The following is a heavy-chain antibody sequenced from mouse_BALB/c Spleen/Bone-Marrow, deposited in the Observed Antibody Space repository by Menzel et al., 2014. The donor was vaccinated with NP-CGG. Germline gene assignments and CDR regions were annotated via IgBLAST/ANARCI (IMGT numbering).Heavy chain of an antibody. CDR2: ISDGGSYT. Sequence: EVQGVESGGGLVKPGGSLKLSCAASGFTFSDYYMYWVRQTPEKRLEWVATISDGGSYTYYPDSVKGRFTISRDNAKNNLYLQMSSLKSEDTGMYYCARGSSYFDYWGQGTTLTVSS. CDR3: ARGSSYFDY. CDR1: GFTFSDYY. V-gene: IGHV5-4*02. D-gene: IGHD1-1*01. J-gene: IGHJ2*01.